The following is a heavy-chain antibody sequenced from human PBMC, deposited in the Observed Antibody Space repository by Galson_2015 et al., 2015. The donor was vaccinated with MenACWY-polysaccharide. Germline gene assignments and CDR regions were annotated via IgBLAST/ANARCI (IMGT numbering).Heavy chain of an antibody. V-gene: IGHV3-21*01. D-gene: IGHD2-2*01. CDR2: ISSLANYL. CDR1: GFTFDNYN. J-gene: IGHJ4*02. CDR3: ARGYCSSNECYTHYGLDY. Sequence: SLRLSCAASGFTFDNYNMSWVRQAPGKGLEWVSSISSLANYLYYGDSVKGRFIISRDNAKNSLFLQMNGLTGEDTAVYYCARGYCSSNECYTHYGLDYWGQGALVTVSS.